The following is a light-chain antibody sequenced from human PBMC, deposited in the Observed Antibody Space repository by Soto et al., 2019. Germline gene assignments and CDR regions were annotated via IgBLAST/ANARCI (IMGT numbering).Light chain of an antibody. Sequence: EVVLTQSPDTLSLSPGERATLSCRASQDXGKFLVWYQQKPGLSPSLVIYETSKRATDIPDRFSGSGSGTDFTLTINHLEPEDVGVYYCQQRNNWPLTFGGGTKVELK. CDR3: QQRNNWPLT. V-gene: IGKV3-11*01. J-gene: IGKJ4*01. CDR2: ETS. CDR1: QDXGKF.